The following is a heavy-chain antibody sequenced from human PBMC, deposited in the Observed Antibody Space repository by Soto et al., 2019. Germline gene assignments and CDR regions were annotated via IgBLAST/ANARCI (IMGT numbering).Heavy chain of an antibody. J-gene: IGHJ4*02. D-gene: IGHD3-16*01. CDR2: IYYSGST. CDR1: GGSISSGGYY. CDR3: ASHVWGRRWYGTMHY. V-gene: IGHV4-61*08. Sequence: PSETLSLTCTVSGGSISSGGYYWSWIRQHPGKGLEWIGYIYYSGSTNYNPSLKSRVTISVDTSKNQFSLKLSSVTAADTAVYYCASHVWGRRWYGTMHYPGQATLVTGSS.